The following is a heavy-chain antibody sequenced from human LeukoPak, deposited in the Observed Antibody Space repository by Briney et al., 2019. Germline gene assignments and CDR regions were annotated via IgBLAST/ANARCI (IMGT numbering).Heavy chain of an antibody. CDR1: GYTFTSYD. CDR2: MNPNSGNT. Sequence: ASVKVSCKASGYTFTSYDINWVRQATGQGLEWMGWMNPNSGNTGYAQKFQGRVTITRNTSISTAYMELSSLRSEDTAAYYCARVYCSSTSCYSGYYYYYMDVWGKGTTVTVSS. D-gene: IGHD2-2*02. CDR3: ARVYCSSTSCYSGYYYYYMDV. V-gene: IGHV1-8*03. J-gene: IGHJ6*03.